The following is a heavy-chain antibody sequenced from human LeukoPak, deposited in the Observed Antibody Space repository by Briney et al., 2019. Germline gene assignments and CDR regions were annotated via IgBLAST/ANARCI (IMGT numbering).Heavy chain of an antibody. CDR1: GYTFIDYY. D-gene: IGHD5-24*01. J-gene: IGHJ4*02. V-gene: IGHV1-2*02. CDR2: ISPNSGVT. CDR3: ARVGKRWLQFIDY. Sequence: ASVKVSCKASGYTFIDYYINWVRQAPGQGLEWMGWISPNSGVTNYAQKFQGRVTLTRDTSVTTAYMELTSLTSDDTAVYYCARVGKRWLQFIDYWGQGTLVTVSS.